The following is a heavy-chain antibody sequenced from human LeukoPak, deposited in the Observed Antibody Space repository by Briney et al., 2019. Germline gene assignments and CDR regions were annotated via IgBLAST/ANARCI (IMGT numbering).Heavy chain of an antibody. CDR3: ATIAGTGWNYFDY. CDR2: FDPEDGET. D-gene: IGHD6-13*01. J-gene: IGHJ4*02. V-gene: IGHV1-24*01. Sequence: VASVKVSCKVSGYTLTELSMHWVRQAPGKGLEWMGGFDPEDGETIYAQKFQGRVTMTEDTSTDTAYMELSSLRSEDTAACYCATIAGTGWNYFDYWGQGTLVTVSS. CDR1: GYTLTELS.